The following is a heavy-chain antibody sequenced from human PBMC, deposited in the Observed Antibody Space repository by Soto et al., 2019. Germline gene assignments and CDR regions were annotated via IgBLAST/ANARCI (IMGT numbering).Heavy chain of an antibody. J-gene: IGHJ4*02. D-gene: IGHD5-12*01. CDR3: AKVKRPPPPYSAYEPFDS. CDR2: FWTDGTTE. V-gene: IGHV3-33*08. CDR1: GFAVSSSV. Sequence: QVQLVESGGGVVQPGGSLRLSCDTSGFAVSSSVMHWVRQAPGKGLEWVAVFWTDGTTEYYADSVKGQFTISRDYSKNTLYLEINSLRPEYTALYYCAKVKRPPPPYSAYEPFDSWGQGTLVSVST.